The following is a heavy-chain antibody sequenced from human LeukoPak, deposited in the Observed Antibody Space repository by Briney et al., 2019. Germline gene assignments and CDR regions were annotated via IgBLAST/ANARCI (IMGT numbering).Heavy chain of an antibody. CDR3: TIGLAGDWDAFDI. D-gene: IGHD6-19*01. V-gene: IGHV1-3*01. CDR1: GYPFSTYG. CDR2: IHSDSGNT. Sequence: ASVKVSCKTSGYPFSTYGVAWVRQAPGQRLEWMGWIHSDSGNTKYSQKLQGRVTIARDTSASTIYMELSSLRFEDTAVYFCTIGLAGDWDAFDIWGLGTMVTVSS. J-gene: IGHJ3*02.